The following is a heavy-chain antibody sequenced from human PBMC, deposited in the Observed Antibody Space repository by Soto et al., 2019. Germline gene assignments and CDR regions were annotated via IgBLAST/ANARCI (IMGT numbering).Heavy chain of an antibody. Sequence: GGSLRLSCVASGFTFSSYSMNWVRQAPGKGLEWVSSISSSSSYIYYADSVKGRFTISRDNAKNSLYLQMNSLRAEDTAVYYCARDYAAYDYVWGSYRYSDYWGQGTLVTVSS. CDR1: GFTFSSYS. V-gene: IGHV3-21*01. D-gene: IGHD3-16*02. J-gene: IGHJ4*02. CDR3: ARDYAAYDYVWGSYRYSDY. CDR2: ISSSSSYI.